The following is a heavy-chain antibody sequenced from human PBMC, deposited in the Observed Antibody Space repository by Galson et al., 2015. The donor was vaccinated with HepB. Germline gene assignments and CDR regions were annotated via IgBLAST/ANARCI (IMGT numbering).Heavy chain of an antibody. CDR3: AKTISSGYPSHYDAFDI. V-gene: IGHV3-23*01. CDR2: ISGSGGST. CDR1: GFTFSSYA. Sequence: SLRLSCAASGFTFSSYAMSWVRQAPGKGLEWVSAISGSGGSTYYADSVKGRFTISRDNSKNTLYLQMNSLRAEDTAVYYCAKTISSGYPSHYDAFDIWGQGTMVTVSS. D-gene: IGHD3-22*01. J-gene: IGHJ3*02.